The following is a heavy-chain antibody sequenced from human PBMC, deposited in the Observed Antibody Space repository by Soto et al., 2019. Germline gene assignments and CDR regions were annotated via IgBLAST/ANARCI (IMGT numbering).Heavy chain of an antibody. V-gene: IGHV4-30-4*01. CDR1: GGSISSGDYY. J-gene: IGHJ5*02. D-gene: IGHD6-6*01. CDR2: IYHSGST. CDR3: AIERPDGARLDP. Sequence: VQLQESGPGLVKPSQTLSLTCTVSGGSISSGDYYWRWIRQPPGKGLEWIGYIYHSGSTYYNPSLKSRVTISVNTSKNQFSLKLSSVTAADTAVYYCAIERPDGARLDPWGQGTLVTVSS.